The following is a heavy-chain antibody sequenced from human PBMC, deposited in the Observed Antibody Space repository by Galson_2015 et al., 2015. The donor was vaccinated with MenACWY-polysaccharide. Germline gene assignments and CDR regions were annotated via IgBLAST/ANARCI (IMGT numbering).Heavy chain of an antibody. Sequence: SLRLSCAAPGFTFSNYAMSWVRQAPGKGPEWVSTIGGSGSNTHYADSVKGRFTISRDNSKNTLSLQMNSLRAEDTAVYYCARVRYSTGKYQFDYWGQGTLVAVSS. CDR2: IGGSGSNT. V-gene: IGHV3-23*01. D-gene: IGHD2-2*01. J-gene: IGHJ4*02. CDR1: GFTFSNYA. CDR3: ARVRYSTGKYQFDY.